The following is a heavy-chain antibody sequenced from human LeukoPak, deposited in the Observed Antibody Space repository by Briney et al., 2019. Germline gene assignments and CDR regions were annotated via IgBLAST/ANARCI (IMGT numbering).Heavy chain of an antibody. CDR3: ARHNRVTVTASSYTYPMDV. Sequence: SETLSLTCSVSGGSIGGYFWSWIRQSPGKGLEWVAYIHYTGTTNYNPSLNSRVTISVDTSKNQFSLRLNSLTAADTAVYYCARHNRVTVTASSYTYPMDVWGQGTTVSVSS. CDR1: GGSIGGYF. J-gene: IGHJ6*02. V-gene: IGHV4-59*08. D-gene: IGHD4-11*01. CDR2: IHYTGTT.